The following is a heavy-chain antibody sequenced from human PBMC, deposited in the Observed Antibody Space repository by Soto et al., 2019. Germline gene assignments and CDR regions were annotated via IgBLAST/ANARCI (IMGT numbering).Heavy chain of an antibody. CDR3: ARVGSGSFDY. V-gene: IGHV4-59*02. J-gene: IGHJ4*02. CDR1: GGSVTTDY. Sequence: ETLSLTCSVSGGSVTTDYWSWIRQPPGKSLEWIGYIFYSGGTNYNPSLKSRVTISIDASRNQFSLKLSSVTSADTAVYYCARVGSGSFDYWGQGTLVTVSS. D-gene: IGHD3-10*01. CDR2: IFYSGGT.